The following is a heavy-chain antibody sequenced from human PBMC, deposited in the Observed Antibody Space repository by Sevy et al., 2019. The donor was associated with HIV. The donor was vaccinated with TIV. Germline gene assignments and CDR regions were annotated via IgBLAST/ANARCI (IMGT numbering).Heavy chain of an antibody. D-gene: IGHD3-10*01. CDR2: IKSKTDGGTT. Sequence: GGSLRLSCAASGFTFSNAWMSWVRQAPGKGLEWVGRIKSKTDGGTTDYAAPVKGRFTISRDDSKNTLYLQMNSLKTEDTAVYYCITDSGSGSYGAFDIWGQGTMVTVSS. CDR1: GFTFSNAW. V-gene: IGHV3-15*01. J-gene: IGHJ3*02. CDR3: ITDSGSGSYGAFDI.